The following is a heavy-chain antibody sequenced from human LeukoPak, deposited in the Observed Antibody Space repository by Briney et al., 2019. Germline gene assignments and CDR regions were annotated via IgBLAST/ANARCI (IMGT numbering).Heavy chain of an antibody. J-gene: IGHJ4*02. CDR2: IYYSGST. V-gene: IGHV4-59*01. CDR3: ARRYGSGSSGTFDY. CDR1: GVSISSYY. D-gene: IGHD3-10*01. Sequence: SETLSLTCTVSGVSISSYYWSWIRQPPGKGLEWIGYIYYSGSTNYNPSLKSRVTISVDTSKNQFSLKLSSVTAADTAVYYCARRYGSGSSGTFDYWGQGTLVTVSS.